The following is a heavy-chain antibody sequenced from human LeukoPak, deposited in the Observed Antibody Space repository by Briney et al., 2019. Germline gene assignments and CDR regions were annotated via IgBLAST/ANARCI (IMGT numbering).Heavy chain of an antibody. CDR3: AKGAGGNTINYFDF. CDR1: GFTFSSYG. V-gene: IGHV3-30*18. Sequence: GGSLRLSCAASGFTFSSYGMYWVRQAPGKGLEWVAVISHDGSNKYYPDSVKGRFTISRDNSKNTLYLQMNSLRAEDTAVYYCAKGAGGNTINYFDFWGQGTLVTVSS. J-gene: IGHJ4*02. D-gene: IGHD2-8*02. CDR2: ISHDGSNK.